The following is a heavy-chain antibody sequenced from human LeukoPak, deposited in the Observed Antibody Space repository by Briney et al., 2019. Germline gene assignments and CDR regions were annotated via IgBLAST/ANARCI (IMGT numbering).Heavy chain of an antibody. CDR1: GVSISSYY. Sequence: SETLSLTCTVSGVSISSYYWSWIRQPPGKGLEWSGYVYYSGSTNSKPSLKSRVTISVDTSKNQFSLKLGSVTAAETAVYYCARMGSYCSGGSCYVWFDPWGQGTLVTVSS. J-gene: IGHJ5*02. CDR3: ARMGSYCSGGSCYVWFDP. CDR2: VYYSGST. D-gene: IGHD2-15*01. V-gene: IGHV4-59*01.